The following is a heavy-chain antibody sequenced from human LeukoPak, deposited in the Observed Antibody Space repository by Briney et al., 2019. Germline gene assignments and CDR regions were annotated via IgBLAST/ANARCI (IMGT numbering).Heavy chain of an antibody. CDR3: GFRSSEGLYKWFDP. CDR1: GGTFSSYA. Sequence: SVKVSCKASGGTFSSYAIRWVRQAPGQGLEWMGGIIPIFGTANYAQKFQGRVTITTDESTSTAYMELSSLRSEDTAVYYCGFRSSEGLYKWFDPWGQGTLVTVSS. CDR2: IIPIFGTA. V-gene: IGHV1-69*05. J-gene: IGHJ5*02. D-gene: IGHD1-14*01.